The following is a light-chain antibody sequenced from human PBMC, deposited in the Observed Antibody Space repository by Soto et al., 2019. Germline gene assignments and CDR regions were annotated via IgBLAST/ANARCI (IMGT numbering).Light chain of an antibody. J-gene: IGKJ1*01. CDR1: QSVGNN. Sequence: EIVMTQSPATLSVSPGERATLSCRASQSVGNNLAWYQQKPGQAPRLLIHGASIRATGVPARFSGSGSGTEFTLTISSLQSEDFAVYYCQQCDDWPRTFGHGTKVEIK. CDR3: QQCDDWPRT. CDR2: GAS. V-gene: IGKV3-15*01.